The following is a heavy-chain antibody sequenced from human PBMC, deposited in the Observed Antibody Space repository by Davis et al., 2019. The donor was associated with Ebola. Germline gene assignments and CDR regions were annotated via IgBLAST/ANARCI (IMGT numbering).Heavy chain of an antibody. D-gene: IGHD4-11*01. CDR3: ARGHNYAHEY. Sequence: ASVKVSCKASGYTFTDYNIHWMRQAPGQGLEWLGRVILKSGATNYAQKFQGRVTMTRDTSIRTVNMELSSLRYDDTADYYCARGHNYAHEYWGQGTLVTVSS. CDR1: GYTFTDYN. CDR2: VILKSGAT. V-gene: IGHV1-2*06. J-gene: IGHJ4*02.